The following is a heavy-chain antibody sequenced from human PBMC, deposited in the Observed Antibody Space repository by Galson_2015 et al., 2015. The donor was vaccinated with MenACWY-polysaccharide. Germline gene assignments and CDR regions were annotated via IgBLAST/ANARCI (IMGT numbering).Heavy chain of an antibody. CDR3: ARPSYSSSWNPFDY. CDR2: IFPGDSDT. CDR1: GYSFTSYW. D-gene: IGHD6-13*01. J-gene: IGHJ4*02. V-gene: IGHV5-51*01. Sequence: QSGAEVKKPGESLTISCKGSGYSFTSYWIGWVRQMPGKGLEWMGVIFPGDSDTRYSPSFQGQVTISADKSISTAYLQWSSLKASDTAMYYRARPSYSSSWNPFDYWGQGTLVTVSS.